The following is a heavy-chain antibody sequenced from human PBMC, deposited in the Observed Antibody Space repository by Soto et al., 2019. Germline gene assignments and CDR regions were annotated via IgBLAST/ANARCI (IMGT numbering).Heavy chain of an antibody. CDR1: GGIFHGYG. J-gene: IGHJ4*02. D-gene: IGHD1-7*01. V-gene: IGHV3-33*01. CDR2: IRFDGSNE. CDR3: ARDGIGGTVFRGYLDY. Sequence: HPGGSLRLSCAVPGGIFHGYGMHWVRQAPGKGLEWVAIIRFDGSNEEYADSVKGRFTISGDNSKNTLYLQMNTLGAEDTAVYYCARDGIGGTVFRGYLDYWGRGTVVTVSS.